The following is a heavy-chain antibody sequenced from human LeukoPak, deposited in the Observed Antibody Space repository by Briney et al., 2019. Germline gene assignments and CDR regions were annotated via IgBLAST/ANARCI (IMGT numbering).Heavy chain of an antibody. V-gene: IGHV3-74*01. CDR2: INSDGSST. J-gene: IGHJ6*02. CDR1: GFTFSSYW. CDR3: AREPMGTIFGGYYYYYGMDV. Sequence: GGSLRLSCAASGFTFSSYWMHWVRQAPGKGLVWVSGINSDGSSTSYADSVKGRFTISRDNAKNTLYLQMNSLRAEDTAVYYCAREPMGTIFGGYYYYYGMDVWGQGTTVTVSS. D-gene: IGHD3-3*01.